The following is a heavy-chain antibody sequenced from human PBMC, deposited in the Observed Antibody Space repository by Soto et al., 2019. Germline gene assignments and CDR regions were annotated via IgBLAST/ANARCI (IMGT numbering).Heavy chain of an antibody. J-gene: IGHJ3*02. CDR3: AREGGAGYCSGGSCYGSAFDI. CDR1: GGSISSYY. D-gene: IGHD2-15*01. Sequence: QVQLQESGPGLVKPSETLSLTCTVSGGSISSYYWSWIRQPPGKGLEGIGYIYYSGSTNYNPSLKSRVTISVDTSKNQFSLKLSSVTAADTAVYYCAREGGAGYCSGGSCYGSAFDIWGQGTMVTVSS. V-gene: IGHV4-59*01. CDR2: IYYSGST.